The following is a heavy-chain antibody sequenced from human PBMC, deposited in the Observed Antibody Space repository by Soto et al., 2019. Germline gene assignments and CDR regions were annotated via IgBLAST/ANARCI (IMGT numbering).Heavy chain of an antibody. Sequence: QLVESGGGLVQPGGSLRLSCVVSGFTVSSNDMSWVRQAPGKGLEWVSVIYSGGNTYYADSVKGRFTISRDSSKNTLYLQMNSLRAEDTAVYYCAREFGGLDVWGQGTTVSVSS. CDR3: AREFGGLDV. D-gene: IGHD3-10*01. CDR1: GFTVSSND. CDR2: IYSGGNT. V-gene: IGHV3-66*01. J-gene: IGHJ6*02.